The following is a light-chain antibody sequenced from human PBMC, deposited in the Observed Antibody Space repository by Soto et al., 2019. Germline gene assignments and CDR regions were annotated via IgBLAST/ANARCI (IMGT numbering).Light chain of an antibody. Sequence: DIQMTQSPSSLSASVGARVTITCRASQSVSTYLHWYQHKPGKAPKLLIYAASSLQSGVPSRFRGSGSGTDFTLSISSLQPEDLANYYCQESYSTPLTLGGGTKVEI. J-gene: IGKJ4*01. CDR2: AAS. CDR3: QESYSTPLT. CDR1: QSVSTY. V-gene: IGKV1-39*01.